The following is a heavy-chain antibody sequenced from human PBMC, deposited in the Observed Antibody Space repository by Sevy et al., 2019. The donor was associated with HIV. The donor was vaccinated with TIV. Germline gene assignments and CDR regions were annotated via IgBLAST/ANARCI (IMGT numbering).Heavy chain of an antibody. V-gene: IGHV1-8*01. D-gene: IGHD2-2*01. Sequence: ASVKVSCKASGYTFTSYDINWVRQATGQGLEWMGWMNPNSGNTGYAQKFQGRVTMTRNTSISTAYMELSSLRSEDTAVYYCAGGRPLMVVVPAADRDVWGQGTTVTVSS. CDR2: MNPNSGNT. CDR1: GYTFTSYD. CDR3: AGGRPLMVVVPAADRDV. J-gene: IGHJ6*02.